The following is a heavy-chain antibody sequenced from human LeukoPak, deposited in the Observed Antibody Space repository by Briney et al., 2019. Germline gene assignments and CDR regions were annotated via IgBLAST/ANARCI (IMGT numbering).Heavy chain of an antibody. D-gene: IGHD6-19*01. V-gene: IGHV4-34*01. CDR1: GGSFSGYY. Sequence: SETLSLTCAVHGGSFSGYYWTWIRQPPGKGLEWIGEINLSRGTKYNPSLKSRVTISAETSNNQFFLKLNSVTGADTAVYYCVRGVSGWYGFDYWGQGTLVTVSS. CDR3: VRGVSGWYGFDY. J-gene: IGHJ4*02. CDR2: INLSRGT.